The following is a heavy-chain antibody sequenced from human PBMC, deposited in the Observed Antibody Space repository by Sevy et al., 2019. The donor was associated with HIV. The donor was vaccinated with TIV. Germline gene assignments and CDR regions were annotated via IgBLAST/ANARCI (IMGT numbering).Heavy chain of an antibody. Sequence: GGSLRLSCAASRLTFSSSSVNWVRQAPGKGLEWVSYISSSSTTIYYADSVKGRFTISRDNAKNSLYLQMNSLRDEDTAVYYWARGVMGADYYYGMDVWGQGTTVTVSS. J-gene: IGHJ6*02. CDR3: ARGVMGADYYYGMDV. CDR1: RLTFSSSS. D-gene: IGHD3-16*01. CDR2: ISSSSTTI. V-gene: IGHV3-48*02.